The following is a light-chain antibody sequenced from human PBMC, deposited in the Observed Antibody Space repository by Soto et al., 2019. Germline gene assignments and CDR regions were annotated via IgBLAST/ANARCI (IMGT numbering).Light chain of an antibody. CDR1: SNDIGGYNF. CDR3: NSYSGGNTLYV. V-gene: IGLV2-14*01. Sequence: QSALTQPASVAGSPGQSITIPCNGTSNDIGGYNFVYWFQQHPGKAPKLLICDVTRRPSGVSDRFSGSKSGNTASLTISGLHAEYEADYYCNSYSGGNTLYVFGSGTKLTVL. J-gene: IGLJ1*01. CDR2: DVT.